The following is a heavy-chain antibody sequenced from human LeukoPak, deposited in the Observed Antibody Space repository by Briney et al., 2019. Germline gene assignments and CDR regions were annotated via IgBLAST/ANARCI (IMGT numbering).Heavy chain of an antibody. CDR3: ASSRRGYDTGWNYFDY. CDR2: ITHTGTRT. Sequence: GGSLRLSCTTSGFTFNFHAMTWVRQAPGKGLEWVATITHTGTRTYHADSVKGRFTISRDNSRGTLFLQMSSLRADDTAVYYCASSRRGYDTGWNYFDYRGQGTLVTVSS. CDR1: GFTFNFHA. V-gene: IGHV3-23*01. D-gene: IGHD6-19*01. J-gene: IGHJ4*02.